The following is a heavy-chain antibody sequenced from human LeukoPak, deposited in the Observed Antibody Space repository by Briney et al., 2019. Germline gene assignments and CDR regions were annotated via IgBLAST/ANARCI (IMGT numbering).Heavy chain of an antibody. V-gene: IGHV3-23*01. CDR2: ISGSAGST. CDR3: AKLRGSGSYHPFDY. J-gene: IGHJ4*02. CDR1: RFTFSNYA. D-gene: IGHD3-10*01. Sequence: GGSLTLSCAASRFTFSNYAMAWVRQAPGKGLEWVSSISGSAGSTDYADPVKGRFTISRDNSKNTLSLQINSLRAEDTAVYYCAKLRGSGSYHPFDYWGQGTLVTASS.